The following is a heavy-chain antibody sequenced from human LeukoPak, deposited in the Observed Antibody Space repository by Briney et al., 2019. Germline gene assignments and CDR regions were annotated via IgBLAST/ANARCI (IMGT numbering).Heavy chain of an antibody. V-gene: IGHV3-7*01. J-gene: IGHJ3*02. CDR2: INQDGSVI. CDR3: AIDYGSGRGAFDI. D-gene: IGHD3-10*01. CDR1: GFTFSRYW. Sequence: PGGSLRLSCSASGFTFSRYWMSWVRQAPGKGLEWVANINQDGSVIYYGDSVKGRFTISRDNAKNSLYLQMHSLRDEDTAVYYCAIDYGSGRGAFDIWGQGTMVIVSS.